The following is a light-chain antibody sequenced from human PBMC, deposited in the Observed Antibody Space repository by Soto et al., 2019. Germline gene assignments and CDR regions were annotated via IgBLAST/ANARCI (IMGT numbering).Light chain of an antibody. CDR3: SSYTSSSPWV. V-gene: IGLV2-14*01. Sequence: QSVLTQPASVSGSPGQSITISCTETSSDVGGYNYVSWYQQHPGKAPKLMIYDVSNRPSGVSNRFSGSKSGNTASLTISGLQAEDEADYYCSSYTSSSPWVFGGGTKVTVL. CDR1: SSDVGGYNY. CDR2: DVS. J-gene: IGLJ3*02.